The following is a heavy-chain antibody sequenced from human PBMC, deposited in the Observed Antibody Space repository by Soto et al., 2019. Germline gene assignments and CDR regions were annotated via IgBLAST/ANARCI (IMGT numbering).Heavy chain of an antibody. CDR2: IYWDDDK. CDR1: GFSLSTSGVG. D-gene: IGHD3-10*01. J-gene: IGHJ4*02. CDR3: ARNQYYYGSGTLDY. V-gene: IGHV2-5*02. Sequence: KESGPTLVKPTQTLTLTCTFSGFSLSTSGVGVGWIRQPPGKALEWLALIYWDDDKRYSPSLKSRLTITKDTSKNQVVLTLTNMAPVDTATYFCARNQYYYGSGTLDYWGQGTLVTVSS.